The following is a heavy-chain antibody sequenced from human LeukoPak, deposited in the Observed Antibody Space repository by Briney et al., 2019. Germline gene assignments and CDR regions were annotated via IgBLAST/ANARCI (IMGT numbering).Heavy chain of an antibody. CDR2: ISSSSSYI. CDR1: GFTFSSYS. V-gene: IGHV3-21*01. D-gene: IGHD6-13*01. CDR3: AREEAIAADSTGYYYGMDV. J-gene: IGHJ6*02. Sequence: GGSLRLSCAASGFTFSSYSMNWVRQAPGKGLEWVSSISSSSSYIYYADSVKGRFTISRDNAKNSLYLQMNSLRAEDTAVYYCAREEAIAADSTGYYYGMDVWGQGTTVTVSS.